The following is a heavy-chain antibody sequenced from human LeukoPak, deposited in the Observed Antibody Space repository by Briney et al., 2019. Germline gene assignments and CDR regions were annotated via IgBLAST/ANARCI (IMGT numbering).Heavy chain of an antibody. Sequence: PSETLSLTCNVSGVSISSYYWSWIRQTPGKGLEWIGYIYYIGRTAYDPSLKSRVAISLDTSKNQFSLKMSSVTAADTAVYYCASTVLGSHYYYMDVWGKGTTVTVSS. V-gene: IGHV4-59*08. CDR2: IYYIGRT. D-gene: IGHD3-16*01. J-gene: IGHJ6*03. CDR3: ASTVLGSHYYYMDV. CDR1: GVSISSYY.